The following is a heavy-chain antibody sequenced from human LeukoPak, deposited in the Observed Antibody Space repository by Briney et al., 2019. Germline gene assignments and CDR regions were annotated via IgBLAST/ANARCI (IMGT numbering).Heavy chain of an antibody. CDR3: TIGLAGDWDAFDI. D-gene: IGHD6-19*01. J-gene: IGHJ3*02. V-gene: IGHV1-69*05. Sequence: SVKVSCKASGGTFSSYAISWVRQAPGRGLEWMGGIIPIFGTANYAQKLQGRVTIARDTSASTIYMELSSLRFEDTAVYFCTIGLAGDWDAFDIWGLGTMVTVSS. CDR2: IIPIFGTA. CDR1: GGTFSSYA.